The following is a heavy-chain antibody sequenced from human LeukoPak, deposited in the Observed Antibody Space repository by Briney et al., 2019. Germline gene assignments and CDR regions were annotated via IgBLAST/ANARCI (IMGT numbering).Heavy chain of an antibody. CDR3: ARSRSGYALFDS. V-gene: IGHV3-23*01. CDR1: GFTFGDYA. Sequence: GGSLRLSCTASGFTFGDYAMSWFRQAPGKGLEWVSGISANAGTTYYSDSVKGRFTISRDNSKNTLYLQMNSLSAEDTAVYFCARSRSGYALFDSWGQGTLVTVSS. D-gene: IGHD5-12*01. J-gene: IGHJ4*02. CDR2: ISANAGTT.